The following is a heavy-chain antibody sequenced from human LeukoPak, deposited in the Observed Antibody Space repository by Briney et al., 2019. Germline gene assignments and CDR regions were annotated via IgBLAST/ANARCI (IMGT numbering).Heavy chain of an antibody. D-gene: IGHD3-16*01. CDR2: IWNDGSQK. CDR1: GFSFSFYG. Sequence: GGSLRLSCATSGFSFSFYGMQWVRQAPGKGLEWVAVIWNDGSQKYYGDSVKGRFTISKDNSRKTVNLQMDSLRAEDTAIYYCTRWGAGGLTLDYWGQGVLVTVSS. V-gene: IGHV3-33*01. CDR3: TRWGAGGLTLDY. J-gene: IGHJ4*02.